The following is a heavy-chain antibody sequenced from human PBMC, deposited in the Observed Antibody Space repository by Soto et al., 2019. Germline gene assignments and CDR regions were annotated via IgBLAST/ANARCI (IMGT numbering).Heavy chain of an antibody. V-gene: IGHV4-34*01. J-gene: IGHJ6*02. CDR2: INPSGRT. CDR1: GGSFSGHY. Sequence: SETLSLTCAVDGGSFSGHYWSWIRQPPGKGLEWIGEINPSGRTNYSPSLKSRVTISADTSRSQFSLRLSSVTAADTAVFYCARGGITIYDYALHVWGQGTTVTVSS. CDR3: ARGGITIYDYALHV. D-gene: IGHD3-3*01.